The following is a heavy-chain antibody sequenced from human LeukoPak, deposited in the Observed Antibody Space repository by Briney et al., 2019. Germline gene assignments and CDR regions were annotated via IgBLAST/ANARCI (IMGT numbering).Heavy chain of an antibody. V-gene: IGHV4-4*09. CDR1: HGSVSGNY. CDR3: ARRSGGYPMYYFDS. Sequence: KPSETLSLTCTVSHGSVSGNYWRWIRQPPGKGLEFIGYIYSSGSANYIPSLKSRVKMSVDTSKNQFSLRLTSVTAADTAVYYCARRSGGYPMYYFDSWGQGALVTVSS. D-gene: IGHD2-15*01. CDR2: IYSSGSA. J-gene: IGHJ4*02.